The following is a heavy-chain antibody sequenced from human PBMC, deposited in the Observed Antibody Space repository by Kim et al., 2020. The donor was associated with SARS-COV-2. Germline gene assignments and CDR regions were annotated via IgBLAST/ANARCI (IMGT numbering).Heavy chain of an antibody. J-gene: IGHJ4*02. D-gene: IGHD5-12*01. CDR1: GFTFSSYA. V-gene: IGHV3-23*01. CDR3: AKITRGYSGYDRRGPYFDY. Sequence: GGSLRLSCAASGFTFSSYAMSWVRQAPGKGLEWVSAISGSGGSTYYADSVKGRFTISRDNSKNTLYLQMNSLRAEDTAVYYCAKITRGYSGYDRRGPYFDYWGQGTLVTVSS. CDR2: ISGSGGST.